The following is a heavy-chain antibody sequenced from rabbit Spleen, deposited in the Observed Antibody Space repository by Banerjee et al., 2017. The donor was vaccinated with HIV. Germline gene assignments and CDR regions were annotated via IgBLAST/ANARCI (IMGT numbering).Heavy chain of an antibody. D-gene: IGHD1-1*01. CDR1: GFSFSDRDV. V-gene: IGHV1S45*01. J-gene: IGHJ4*01. Sequence: QEQLEESGRGLVKPEGSLTLTCKASGFSFSDRDVMCWVRQAPGKGLEWIACINTATGKDVYASWAKGLFTISKTSSTTVTLQMTSLTAADTATYFCARDLVAVIGWNFNLWGPGTLVTVS. CDR2: INTATGKD. CDR3: ARDLVAVIGWNFNL.